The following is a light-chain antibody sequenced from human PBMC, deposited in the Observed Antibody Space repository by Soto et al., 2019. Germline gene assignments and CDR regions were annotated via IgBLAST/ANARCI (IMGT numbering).Light chain of an antibody. CDR1: QDNNNY. J-gene: IGKJ1*01. CDR3: HQYDSTPRT. V-gene: IGKV1-39*01. CDR2: AAS. Sequence: ILMTQSASAVSASLGDRVTISCPASQDNNNYLNWYQMKPGKAPALLIYAASSMQSGVPSRFSGSGSGTDFILTISSLQPEDFATYYCHQYDSTPRTFGQGTKVDIK.